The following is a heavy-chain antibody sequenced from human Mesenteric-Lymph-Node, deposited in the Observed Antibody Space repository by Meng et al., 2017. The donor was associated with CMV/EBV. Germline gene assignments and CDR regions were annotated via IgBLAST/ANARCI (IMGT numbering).Heavy chain of an antibody. D-gene: IGHD3-10*01. CDR3: ARAFKSMVWGMTVEF. J-gene: IGHJ4*02. Sequence: SGGTFNDYAIHWVRQAPGQGLEWMGGIIPLFKTRNYAQKFQGRVTINADKSTRTAYMELSDLRSDDTAVYYCARAFKSMVWGMTVEFWGQGTLVTVSS. V-gene: IGHV1-69*06. CDR2: IIPLFKTR. CDR1: GGTFNDYA.